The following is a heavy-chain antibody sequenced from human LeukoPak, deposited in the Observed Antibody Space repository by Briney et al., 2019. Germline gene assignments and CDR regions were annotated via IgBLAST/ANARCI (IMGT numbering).Heavy chain of an antibody. CDR1: GGSFSGYY. V-gene: IGHV4-34*01. Sequence: SETLSLTCAVYGGSFSGYYWSWIRQPPGKGLEWIGEINHSGSTNYNPSLKSRVTISVDTSKNQFSLKLSSVTAADTAVYYCASLYCGGECSVDYWGQGTLVTVSS. J-gene: IGHJ4*02. CDR2: INHSGST. D-gene: IGHD2-21*01. CDR3: ASLYCGGECSVDY.